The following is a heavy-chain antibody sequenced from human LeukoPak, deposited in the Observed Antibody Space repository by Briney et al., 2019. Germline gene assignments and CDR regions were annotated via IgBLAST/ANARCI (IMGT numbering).Heavy chain of an antibody. V-gene: IGHV3-7*04. CDR3: ARGKYYDSSGYYYY. CDR1: GFTFSSYW. J-gene: IGHJ4*02. D-gene: IGHD3-22*01. Sequence: PGGSLRLSCAASGFTFSSYWMSWVRQAPGKGLEWVANIKQDGSEKYYVDSVKGRFTISRDNAKNPLYLQMNSLRAEDTAVYYCARGKYYDSSGYYYYWGQGTLVTVSS. CDR2: IKQDGSEK.